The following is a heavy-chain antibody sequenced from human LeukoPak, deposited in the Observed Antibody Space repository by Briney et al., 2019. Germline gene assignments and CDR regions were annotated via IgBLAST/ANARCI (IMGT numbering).Heavy chain of an antibody. CDR3: ARTFLISSLHFDP. CDR1: GGTFSSYA. Sequence: ASVKVSCKASGGTFSSYAISWVRQAPGQRLEWMGGIIPIFGTANYAQKFQVRVTITADESTSTAYMELGSLRSEDTAVYYCARTFLISSLHFDPWGQGTLVTVSS. CDR2: IIPIFGTA. J-gene: IGHJ5*02. V-gene: IGHV1-69*13. D-gene: IGHD2-8*01.